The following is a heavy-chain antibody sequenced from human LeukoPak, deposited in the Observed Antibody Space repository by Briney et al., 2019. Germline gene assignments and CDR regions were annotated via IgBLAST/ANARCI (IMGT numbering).Heavy chain of an antibody. D-gene: IGHD3-22*01. CDR3: ARGGGFGGYYDSSGYYRGPRLDY. CDR2: ISSDRTI. J-gene: IGHJ4*02. V-gene: IGHV3-48*04. Sequence: GGSLRLSCAASGFTFSTNSMNWVRQAPGKGLEWISYISSDRTIYYADSAKGRFTISRDNAKNSLYLQMNSLRAEDAAVYYCARGGGFGGYYDSSGYYRGPRLDYWGQGTLVTVSS. CDR1: GFTFSTNS.